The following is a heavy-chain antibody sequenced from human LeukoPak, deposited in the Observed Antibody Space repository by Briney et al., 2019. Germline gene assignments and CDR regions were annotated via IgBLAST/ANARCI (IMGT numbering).Heavy chain of an antibody. CDR1: GGTFSSYA. V-gene: IGHV1-69*01. CDR2: IIPTFGTA. CDR3: ARETTTTALYDGWFDP. Sequence: AASVKVSCKASGGTFSSYAISWVRQAPGQGLEWMGGIIPTFGTANYAQKFQGRVTITADESTSTAYMELSSLRSEDTAVYYCARETTTTALYDGWFDPWGQGTLVTVSS. D-gene: IGHD4-11*01. J-gene: IGHJ5*02.